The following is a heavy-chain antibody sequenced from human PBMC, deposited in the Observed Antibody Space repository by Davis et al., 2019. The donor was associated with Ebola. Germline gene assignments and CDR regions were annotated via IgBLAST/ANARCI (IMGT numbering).Heavy chain of an antibody. V-gene: IGHV3-30*18. Sequence: PGGSLRLSCAASGFTFSTYWMSWVRQAPGKGLEWVALISYDGSKKYYADSVKGRFTISRDNSKNTLYLQMNSLRAEDTAVYYCAKDRITGNYFDYWGQGTLVTVSS. CDR1: GFTFSTYW. D-gene: IGHD1-20*01. J-gene: IGHJ4*02. CDR3: AKDRITGNYFDY. CDR2: ISYDGSKK.